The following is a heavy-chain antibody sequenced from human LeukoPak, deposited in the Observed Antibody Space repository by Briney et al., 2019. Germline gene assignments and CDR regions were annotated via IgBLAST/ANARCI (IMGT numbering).Heavy chain of an antibody. V-gene: IGHV3-23*01. CDR3: AKDQVTIMRGVLDY. Sequence: GGSLRLSCAASGFPFSSSAMSWVRQAPGKGLEWVSAISGSDDTTYYADSVKGRFTISRDNSKNTLYLQMNSLRAEDTAVYFCAKDQVTIMRGVLDYWGQGTLVTVSS. D-gene: IGHD3-10*01. CDR1: GFPFSSSA. CDR2: ISGSDDTT. J-gene: IGHJ4*02.